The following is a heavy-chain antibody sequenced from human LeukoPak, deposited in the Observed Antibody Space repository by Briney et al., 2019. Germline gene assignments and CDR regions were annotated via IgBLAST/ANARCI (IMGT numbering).Heavy chain of an antibody. Sequence: GASVKVSCKASGYTFTSYGISWVRQARGQGLEWMGWISAHNSQTKYAQKFQGRVTMTTDTSTTTAYMELRSLRSDDTAIYYCAREGDFCTSNGCYPWFDPWGQGTLVTVSP. J-gene: IGHJ5*02. D-gene: IGHD2-2*01. CDR2: ISAHNSQT. CDR3: AREGDFCTSNGCYPWFDP. V-gene: IGHV1-18*01. CDR1: GYTFTSYG.